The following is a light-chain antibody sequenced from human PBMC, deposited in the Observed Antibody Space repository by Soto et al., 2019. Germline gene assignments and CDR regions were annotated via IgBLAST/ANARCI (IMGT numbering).Light chain of an antibody. J-gene: IGKJ5*01. CDR1: QSVRHNN. Sequence: EIVLTQSQGILSLSPGERATLSCRASQSVRHNNLNWYQQKPGQAPRLLIYDSSTRATGIPARFSGSESGTEFTLTISSLQSEDFAVYYCHHYHNWPMTFGQGTRLEI. CDR3: HHYHNWPMT. V-gene: IGKV3-15*01. CDR2: DSS.